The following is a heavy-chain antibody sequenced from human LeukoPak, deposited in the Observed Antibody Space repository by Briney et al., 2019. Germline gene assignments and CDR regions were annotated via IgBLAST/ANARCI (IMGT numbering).Heavy chain of an antibody. J-gene: IGHJ3*02. CDR1: GGSISSGDYY. CDR3: ARVLYYYDSSGYYRRNDAFDI. Sequence: PSQTLSLTCTVSGGSISSGDYYWSWIRQPPGKGLEWIGYIYYSGSTHYNPSLKSRVTISVDTSKNQFSLKLSSVTAADTAVYYCARVLYYYDSSGYYRRNDAFDIWGQGTMVAVSS. CDR2: IYYSGST. D-gene: IGHD3-22*01. V-gene: IGHV4-30-4*08.